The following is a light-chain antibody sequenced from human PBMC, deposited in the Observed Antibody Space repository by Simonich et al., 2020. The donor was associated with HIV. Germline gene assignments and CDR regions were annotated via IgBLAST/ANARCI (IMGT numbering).Light chain of an antibody. Sequence: DIVMTQSPDSLAVSLGERAAIICKSSQSVLSTANNKNYLAWYQQKPGQPPKLLIYWASTREAGVPDRCSGSGSGTDFTLTISSLQAEDVAVYYCQQYFSYPWTFGQGTKVE. J-gene: IGKJ1*01. CDR2: WAS. CDR1: QSVLSTANNKNY. CDR3: QQYFSYPWT. V-gene: IGKV4-1*01.